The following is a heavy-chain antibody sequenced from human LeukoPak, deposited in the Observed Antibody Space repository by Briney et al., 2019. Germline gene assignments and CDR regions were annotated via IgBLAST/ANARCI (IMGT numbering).Heavy chain of an antibody. Sequence: GGSLRLSCAASGFTVSSNYMSWVRQAPGKGLEWVSVIYSGGSTYYADSVKGRFTISRDNSKNTLYLQMNSLRAEDTAVYYCARVLSGSSSWYGYWGQGTLVTVSS. CDR1: GFTVSSNY. CDR2: IYSGGST. CDR3: ARVLSGSSSWYGY. J-gene: IGHJ4*02. V-gene: IGHV3-53*01. D-gene: IGHD6-13*01.